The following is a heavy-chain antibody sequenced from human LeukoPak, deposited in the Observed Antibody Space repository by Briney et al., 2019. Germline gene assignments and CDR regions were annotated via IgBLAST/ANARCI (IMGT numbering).Heavy chain of an antibody. V-gene: IGHV1-69-2*01. D-gene: IGHD1-26*01. Sequence: ASVEVSCKVSGYTFTDYYMHWVQQAPGKGLEWMGLVDPEDGETIYAEKFQGRVTITADTSTDTAYMELSSLRSEDTAVYYCATVNIVGATGEPDAFDIWGQGTMVTVSS. CDR3: ATVNIVGATGEPDAFDI. CDR2: VDPEDGET. CDR1: GYTFTDYY. J-gene: IGHJ3*02.